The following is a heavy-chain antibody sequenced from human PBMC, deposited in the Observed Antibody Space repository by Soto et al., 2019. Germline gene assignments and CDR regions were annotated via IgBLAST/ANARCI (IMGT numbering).Heavy chain of an antibody. J-gene: IGHJ4*02. CDR1: GGSISSSSYY. D-gene: IGHD5-12*01. Sequence: QLQLQESGPGLVKPSETLSLTCTVSGGSISSSSYYWGWIRQPPGKGLEWIGSIYYSGSTYYNPSLKSRVTISVDTSKNQFSLKLSSVTAADTAVYYCANRGFGYSGYDNNFAVLDYWGQGTLVTVSS. CDR2: IYYSGST. CDR3: ANRGFGYSGYDNNFAVLDY. V-gene: IGHV4-39*01.